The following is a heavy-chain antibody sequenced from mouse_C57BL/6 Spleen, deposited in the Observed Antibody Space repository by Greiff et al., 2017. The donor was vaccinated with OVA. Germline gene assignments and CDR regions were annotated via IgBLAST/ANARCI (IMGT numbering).Heavy chain of an antibody. CDR3: ARSGSFYYFDD. Sequence: VTLKVSGAELVKPGASVKLSCTASGFNFNDYYMHWVKQRTEKGLEWIGRIDPEDGETKYTPNFEGKATITADTSSNTAYLQLSSLTSEDTAVYYCARSGSFYYFDDWGQGTTLTVSS. V-gene: IGHV14-2*01. CDR1: GFNFNDYY. J-gene: IGHJ2*01. D-gene: IGHD1-1*02. CDR2: IDPEDGET.